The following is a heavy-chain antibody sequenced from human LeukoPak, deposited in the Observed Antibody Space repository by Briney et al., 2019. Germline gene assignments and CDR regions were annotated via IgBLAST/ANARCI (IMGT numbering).Heavy chain of an antibody. V-gene: IGHV4-39*01. Sequence: SETLSLTCTVSGDSISSTSSYWGWIRQPPGKGLEWIGSPYYSGTTYKNPSLKSRVAIFVDTSKNQLSQNLISVTAADTAVYYCARSAPKKWQHFWFSTYFDYWGQGSLVTVPS. D-gene: IGHD3-3*02. CDR1: GDSISSTSSY. CDR3: ARSAPKKWQHFWFSTYFDY. J-gene: IGHJ4*02. CDR2: PYYSGTT.